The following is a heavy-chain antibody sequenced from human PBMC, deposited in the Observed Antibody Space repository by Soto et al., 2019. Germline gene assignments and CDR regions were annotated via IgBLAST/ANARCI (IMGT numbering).Heavy chain of an antibody. CDR2: ISSSGSTI. V-gene: IGHV3-48*03. CDR1: GFTFSSYE. J-gene: IGHJ6*02. CDR3: ARAKTYYDFWSGYLGYYYYGMDV. D-gene: IGHD3-3*01. Sequence: QLGGSLRLSCAASGFTFSSYEMNWVRQAPGKGLEWVSYISSSGSTIYYADSVKGRFTISRDNAKNSLYLQMNSLRAEDTAVYYCARAKTYYDFWSGYLGYYYYGMDVWGQGTTVTVSS.